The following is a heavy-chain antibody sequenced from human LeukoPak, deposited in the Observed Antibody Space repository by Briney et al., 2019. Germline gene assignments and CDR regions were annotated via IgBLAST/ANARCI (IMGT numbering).Heavy chain of an antibody. Sequence: SETLSLTCIVSGGSISRSRDYWGWIRQPPGKGLEWIVSLYYTGSTYYNPSLKSRVTISVDTSKNQFSLNLSSVTAADTAVYYCARLQVDYYGSVPFDCWGQGALVTVSS. CDR2: LYYTGST. D-gene: IGHD3-10*01. CDR1: GGSISRSRDY. J-gene: IGHJ4*02. CDR3: ARLQVDYYGSVPFDC. V-gene: IGHV4-39*01.